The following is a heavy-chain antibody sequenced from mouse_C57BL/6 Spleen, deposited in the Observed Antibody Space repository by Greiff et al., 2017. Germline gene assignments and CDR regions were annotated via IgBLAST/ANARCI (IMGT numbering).Heavy chain of an antibody. CDR1: GYTFTSYW. CDR2: IHPNSGST. D-gene: IGHD1-1*01. Sequence: QVQLKQPGAELVKPGASVKLSCKASGYTFTSYWMHWVKQRPGQGLEWIGMIHPNSGSTNYNEKFKSKATLTVDKSSSTAYMQLSSLTSEDSAVYYCARFPYLLRGTWFAYWGQGTLVTVSA. J-gene: IGHJ3*01. V-gene: IGHV1-64*01. CDR3: ARFPYLLRGTWFAY.